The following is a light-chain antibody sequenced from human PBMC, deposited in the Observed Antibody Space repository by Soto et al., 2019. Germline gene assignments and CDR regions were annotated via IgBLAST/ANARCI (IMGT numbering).Light chain of an antibody. J-gene: IGKJ1*01. Sequence: AIQLTQSPSSLSASVGDRVTITCRASQGIRSSLAWFQQKAGNPPKVLIYEASVLETGVSSRFSGSGSGTDFTLSISSLQPEDFETYYGQQFNSYPWTFGQGTMVEVK. CDR3: QQFNSYPWT. CDR1: QGIRSS. V-gene: IGKV1-13*02. CDR2: EAS.